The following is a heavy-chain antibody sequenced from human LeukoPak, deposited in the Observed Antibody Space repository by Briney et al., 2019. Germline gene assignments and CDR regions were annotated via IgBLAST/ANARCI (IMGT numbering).Heavy chain of an antibody. CDR3: AREREGYYGSGSYYNVFTPLDY. D-gene: IGHD3-10*01. J-gene: IGHJ4*02. CDR1: GGSFSGYY. Sequence: PSETLSLTCAVYGGSFSGYYWSWIRQPPGKGLEWSGEINHSGSTNYNPSLKSRVTISVDTSENQFSLKLSSVTAADTAVYYCAREREGYYGSGSYYNVFTPLDYWGQGTLVTVSS. V-gene: IGHV4-34*01. CDR2: INHSGST.